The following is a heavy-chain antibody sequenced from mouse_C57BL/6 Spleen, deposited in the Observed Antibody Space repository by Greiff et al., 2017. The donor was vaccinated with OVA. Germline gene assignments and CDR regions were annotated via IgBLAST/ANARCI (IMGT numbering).Heavy chain of an antibody. D-gene: IGHD1-1*01. CDR3: ARRSSYPYYFDY. J-gene: IGHJ2*01. Sequence: EVQVVESGGGLVKPGGSLKLSCAASGFTFSSYAMSWVRQTPEKRLEWVATISDGGSYTYYPDNVKGRVTISRDNAKNNLYLQMSHLKSEATAMYCCARRSSYPYYFDYWGQGTTLTVSA. CDR2: ISDGGSYT. V-gene: IGHV5-4*03. CDR1: GFTFSSYA.